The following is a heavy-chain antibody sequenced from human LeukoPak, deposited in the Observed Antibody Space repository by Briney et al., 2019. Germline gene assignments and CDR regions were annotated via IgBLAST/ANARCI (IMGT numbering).Heavy chain of an antibody. D-gene: IGHD6-13*01. V-gene: IGHV4-39*01. CDR2: IDYSGDT. Sequence: PSETLSLTCTVSGGSISSSSYHWGWIRQPPGKGREWIGTIDYSGDTYFNPSLKSRVTISVDTSKNQFSLNLNHVTAADTAVYSCASPGTRSSSDRIMYFWGKGTLVTVSS. CDR3: ASPGTRSSSDRIMYF. CDR1: GGSISSSSYH. J-gene: IGHJ4*02.